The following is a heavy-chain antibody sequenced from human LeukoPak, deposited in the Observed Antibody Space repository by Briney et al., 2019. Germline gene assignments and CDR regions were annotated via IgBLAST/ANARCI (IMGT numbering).Heavy chain of an antibody. CDR3: ARDPRTTKNAFDI. D-gene: IGHD4-11*01. V-gene: IGHV1-18*01. Sequence: ASVKVSCKAFGYTFTNHGISWLRQAPGQGLEWIGWISADNGNTNYAQKFRGRVTMTTDTSTNTAYMELSSLRSDDTAVYYCARDPRTTKNAFDIWGQGTMVTVSS. CDR2: ISADNGNT. CDR1: GYTFTNHG. J-gene: IGHJ3*02.